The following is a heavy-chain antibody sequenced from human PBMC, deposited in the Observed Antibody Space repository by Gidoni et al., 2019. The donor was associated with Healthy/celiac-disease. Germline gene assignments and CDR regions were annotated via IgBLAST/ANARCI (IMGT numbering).Heavy chain of an antibody. D-gene: IGHD3-22*01. CDR1: GFTFSSYW. V-gene: IGHV3-7*03. Sequence: EVQLEESGGGLVQPGGSLRLSCAASGFTFSSYWMSWVRQAPGKGLEWVASRREDGSEKYFVDSVKGRFTISRDNAKNSLYLQMSSLRVEDTAVYYCASTYDSSGLPDWHWGQGTLVTVSS. J-gene: IGHJ4*02. CDR3: ASTYDSSGLPDWH. CDR2: RREDGSEK.